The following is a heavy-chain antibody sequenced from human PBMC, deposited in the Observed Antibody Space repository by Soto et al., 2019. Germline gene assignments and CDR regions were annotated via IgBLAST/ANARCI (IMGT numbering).Heavy chain of an antibody. V-gene: IGHV1-8*01. J-gene: IGHJ6*02. Sequence: ASVKVSCKASGYTFTSYDINWVLQATGQGLEWMGWMNPNSGNTGYAQKFQGRVTMTRNTSISTAYMELSSLRSEDTAVYYCARGLRITIFGVVIPYYYYGMDVWGQGTTVTVSS. CDR3: ARGLRITIFGVVIPYYYYGMDV. D-gene: IGHD3-3*01. CDR2: MNPNSGNT. CDR1: GYTFTSYD.